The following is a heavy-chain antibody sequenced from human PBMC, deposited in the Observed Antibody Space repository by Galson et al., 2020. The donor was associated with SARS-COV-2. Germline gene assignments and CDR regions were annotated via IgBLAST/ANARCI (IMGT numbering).Heavy chain of an antibody. CDR2: ISSSGSTI. J-gene: IGHJ4*02. Sequence: NSGGSLRLSCAASGFTFRDYYMSWIRQAPGKGLEWVSYISSSGSTINYADSVKGRFTISRDNAKNSLYLQMNSLRAEDTAVYYCAREALSEITIFGVVIYRYFDYWGQGTLVTVSS. D-gene: IGHD3-3*01. CDR3: AREALSEITIFGVVIYRYFDY. V-gene: IGHV3-11*01. CDR1: GFTFRDYY.